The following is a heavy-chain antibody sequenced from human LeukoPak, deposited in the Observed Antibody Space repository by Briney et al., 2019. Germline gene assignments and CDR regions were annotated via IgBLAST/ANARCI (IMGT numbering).Heavy chain of an antibody. CDR3: VRMPRYGDLNYSFDY. D-gene: IGHD4-17*01. CDR2: ISGSGTYI. CDR1: GFTFSDYT. J-gene: IGHJ4*02. V-gene: IGHV3-21*01. Sequence: GGSLRLSCAASGFTFSDYTLHWVRQAPGKGLEWVSSISGSGTYIYHADSVKGRFTISRDNAKNSLYLQMNSLTAEDTAIYYCVRMPRYGDLNYSFDYWGQGTLVTVSS.